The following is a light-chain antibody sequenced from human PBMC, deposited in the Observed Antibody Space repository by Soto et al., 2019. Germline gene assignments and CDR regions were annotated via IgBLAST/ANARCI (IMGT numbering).Light chain of an antibody. V-gene: IGKV1-39*01. J-gene: IGKJ5*01. CDR3: QQSYSTRMYT. CDR2: AAS. Sequence: DIQMTQSPSSLSASVGDRVTITSRASQSISSYLNWYQQKPVKAPKLLIYAASSLQSGVLSRFSGSGSGTDFTLTISILQPEDFATYYCQQSYSTRMYTFGQGTRLEIK. CDR1: QSISSY.